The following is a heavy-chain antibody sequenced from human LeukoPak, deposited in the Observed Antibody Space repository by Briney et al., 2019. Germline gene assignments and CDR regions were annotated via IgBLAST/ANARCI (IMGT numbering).Heavy chain of an antibody. CDR1: GFTFTTYS. J-gene: IGHJ4*02. Sequence: GGSLRLSCEASGFTFTTYSMNWVRQAPGKGLEWGSYISGSSSTMYYADSVKGRFTISRDNAKKSLYLQMNSLRDEDTAVYYCARDLNSGYYPYYFDYWGQGTLVTVSS. CDR3: ARDLNSGYYPYYFDY. CDR2: ISGSSSTM. D-gene: IGHD3-22*01. V-gene: IGHV3-48*02.